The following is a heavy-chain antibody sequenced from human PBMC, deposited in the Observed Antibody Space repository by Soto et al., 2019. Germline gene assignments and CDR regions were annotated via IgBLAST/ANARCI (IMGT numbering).Heavy chain of an antibody. CDR2: IIPLFDTT. J-gene: IGHJ6*02. CDR1: GGTFTNSA. CDR3: ARYSAGSFWNYAMDV. D-gene: IGHD6-13*01. V-gene: IGHV1-69*01. Sequence: QVQLVQSGAEVKKPGSSVKVSCKASGGTFTNSAFDWVRQAPGQGLEWMGGIIPLFDTTNSAQNFQGRVTFTADDSTSTAYMELSGLRSEYTAAYYCARYSAGSFWNYAMDVWGQGTTVTVSS.